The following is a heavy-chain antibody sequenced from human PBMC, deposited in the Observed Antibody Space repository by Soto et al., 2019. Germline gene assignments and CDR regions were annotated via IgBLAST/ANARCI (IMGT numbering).Heavy chain of an antibody. CDR1: GFTVSNFY. D-gene: IGHD3-3*01. CDR3: ARDTFGGAYDFWH. Sequence: GGSLILSCAVSGFTVSNFYMTWVRQAPGKGLEWVSVISSGGSTYYADSVKGRFTISRDNSKNTLFLEMNSLRAGDTAVYYCARDTFGGAYDFWHGGQGTLVTVSS. V-gene: IGHV3-66*01. CDR2: ISSGGST. J-gene: IGHJ4*02.